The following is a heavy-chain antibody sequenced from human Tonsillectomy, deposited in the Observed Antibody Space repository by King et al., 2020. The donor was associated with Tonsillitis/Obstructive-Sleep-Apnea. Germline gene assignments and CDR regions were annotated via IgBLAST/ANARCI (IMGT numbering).Heavy chain of an antibody. CDR1: GGSISSYY. Sequence: VQLQESGPGLVKPSETLSLTCTVSGGSISSYYWSWIRQPPGKGLEWIGSIYYSGSTNYNASLKSRVTISVDTSKNQFSLKLSSVTAADTAVYYCASRTTVVTPGYFQHWGQDTLVTVSS. V-gene: IGHV4-59*08. CDR3: ASRTTVVTPGYFQH. D-gene: IGHD4-23*01. J-gene: IGHJ1*01. CDR2: IYYSGST.